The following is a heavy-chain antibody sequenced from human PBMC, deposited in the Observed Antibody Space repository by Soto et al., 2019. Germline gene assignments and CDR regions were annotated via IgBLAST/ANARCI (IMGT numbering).Heavy chain of an antibody. D-gene: IGHD5-12*01. J-gene: IGHJ6*02. V-gene: IGHV1-69*12. CDR3: ARDKDRLQFGGSYDYAMDV. Sequence: QVQLVQSGAEVKKPGSSVTVSCKASGGTFGNSAISWVRQAPGQGLEWMGGIIPIFPTPDYAQKFQGRVTITGDXSXXXAXXELPSLRSEDTAVYYCARDKDRLQFGGSYDYAMDVWGQGTTVTVSS. CDR1: GGTFGNSA. CDR2: IIPIFPTP.